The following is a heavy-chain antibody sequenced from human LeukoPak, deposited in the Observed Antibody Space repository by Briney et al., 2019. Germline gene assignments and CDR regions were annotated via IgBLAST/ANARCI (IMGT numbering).Heavy chain of an antibody. CDR1: GGSSSCYY. CDR3: ARHVDSSGYYYFDY. V-gene: IGHV4-4*09. CDR2: IYTSGST. D-gene: IGHD3-22*01. J-gene: IGHJ4*02. Sequence: PSETLSLTGTASGGSSSCYYGSWVRQPTGKGLEWIGYIYTSGSTNYNPSLKSRVTISVDTSKNQFSLKLSSVTAADTAVYYCARHVDSSGYYYFDYWGQGTLVTVSS.